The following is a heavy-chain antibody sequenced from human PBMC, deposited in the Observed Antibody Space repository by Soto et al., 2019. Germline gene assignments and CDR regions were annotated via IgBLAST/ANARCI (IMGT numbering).Heavy chain of an antibody. J-gene: IGHJ5*02. CDR1: GGSIGGVGYS. CDR3: ARAQFYSGSGNYNNLMFDA. D-gene: IGHD3-10*01. V-gene: IGHV4-30-2*01. CDR2: MYHSGTF. Sequence: SETLSLTCAVSGGSIGGVGYSWSWIRQPPGGGLEWIGYMYHSGTFLKSPSLKTRLTMSLDMSKSQFSLTLNSMAAADTAVYYCARAQFYSGSGNYNNLMFDAWGQGIQVTVSS.